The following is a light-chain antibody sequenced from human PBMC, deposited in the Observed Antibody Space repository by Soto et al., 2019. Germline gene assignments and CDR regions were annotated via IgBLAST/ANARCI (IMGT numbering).Light chain of an antibody. CDR2: KAS. CDR1: ESISSW. CDR3: QQYSSYSQYT. J-gene: IGKJ2*01. Sequence: DIPMTQSPSTLSASIGDRVTITCRASESISSWLAWYQLKPGRAPKLLIYKASTLQSGVPSRFSGSGSGTEFTLTISSLQPDDFATYYCQQYSSYSQYTFGQGTKLEIK. V-gene: IGKV1-5*03.